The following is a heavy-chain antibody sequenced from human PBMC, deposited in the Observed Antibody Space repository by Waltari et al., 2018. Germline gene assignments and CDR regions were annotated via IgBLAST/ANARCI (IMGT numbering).Heavy chain of an antibody. V-gene: IGHV3-23*01. CDR3: ARGSGVDS. Sequence: CSTYVMNWVRQAPGKGLEWVSSIRYRGGIINYADPVKGRFTISRDNSENTLYLQMNSLRAEDTAVYYCARGSGVDSWGQGTLVTISS. CDR2: IRYRGGII. J-gene: IGHJ4*02. CDR1: CSTYV. D-gene: IGHD7-27*01.